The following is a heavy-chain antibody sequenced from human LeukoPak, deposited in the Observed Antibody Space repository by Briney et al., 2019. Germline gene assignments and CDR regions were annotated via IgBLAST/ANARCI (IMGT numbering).Heavy chain of an antibody. CDR2: IYYSGTT. V-gene: IGHV4-34*01. J-gene: IGHJ5*02. CDR3: AKGAGGFSYYNWSDP. D-gene: IGHD5-18*01. CDR1: GGSFSGYY. Sequence: SETLSLTCAVYGGSFSGYYWGWIRQPPGKGLEWIGSIYYSGTTHYSPSLESRVTISVDTSKNQFSLKVASVTAADTAIYYCAKGAGGFSYYNWSDPWGQGTLVTVSS.